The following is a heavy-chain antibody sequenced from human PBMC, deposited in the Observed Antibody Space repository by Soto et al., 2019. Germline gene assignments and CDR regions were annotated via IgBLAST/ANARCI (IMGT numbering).Heavy chain of an antibody. Sequence: ASVKVSCKASGGTFNNYPITWVRQAPAQGLEWMGGSIPIFGTANYAQKFQGRVTISVDESTSTAYMELSGLRSEDTAVYYCASGSRYSGDDYYYCFVMAVWVQWFTCTVAS. V-gene: IGHV1-69*13. CDR1: GGTFNNYP. CDR2: SIPIFGTA. CDR3: ASGSRYSGDDYYYCFVMAV. D-gene: IGHD2-21*02. J-gene: IGHJ6*02.